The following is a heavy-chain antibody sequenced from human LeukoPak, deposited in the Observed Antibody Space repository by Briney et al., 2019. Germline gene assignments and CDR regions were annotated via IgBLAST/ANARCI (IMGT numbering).Heavy chain of an antibody. CDR3: ARRRSSGWNFDY. CDR1: GGSISSGSYY. CDR2: IYTSGST. V-gene: IGHV4-61*02. D-gene: IGHD6-19*01. Sequence: PSQTLSLTCTVSGGSISSGSYYWRWIRQPAGKGLEWIGRIYTSGSTNYNPSLKSRVTISVDTSKNQFSLKLSSVTAADTAVYYCARRRSSGWNFDYWGQGTLVTVSS. J-gene: IGHJ4*02.